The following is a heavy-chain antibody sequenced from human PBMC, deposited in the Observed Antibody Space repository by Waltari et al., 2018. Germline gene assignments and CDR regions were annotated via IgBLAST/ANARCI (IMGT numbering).Heavy chain of an antibody. CDR3: ARDVYYYDSSGYYPHDAFDI. J-gene: IGHJ3*02. D-gene: IGHD3-22*01. Sequence: QVQLQESGPGLVKPSETLSLTCTVSGGSISSYYWSWIRQPAGKGLEWIGLIYTRGSTNDIPCLKSRLTISVDKSKNQFSLKLSSVTAADTAVYYCARDVYYYDSSGYYPHDAFDIWGQGTMVTVSS. V-gene: IGHV4-4*07. CDR2: IYTRGST. CDR1: GGSISSYY.